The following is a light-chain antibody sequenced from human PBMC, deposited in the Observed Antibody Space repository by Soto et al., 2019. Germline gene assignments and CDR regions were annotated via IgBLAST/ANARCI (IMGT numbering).Light chain of an antibody. CDR1: QDISNY. J-gene: IGKJ1*01. CDR2: AAS. CDR3: QKYNSAPPCT. Sequence: DIQMTQSPSSLSASVGDRVTITCRATQDISNYLAWYQQKPGKVPNLLIYAASTLQSGGPSRFSGSGSGTDFTLTISSLQPEDVATYYCQKYNSAPPCTFGQGTKVEI. V-gene: IGKV1-27*01.